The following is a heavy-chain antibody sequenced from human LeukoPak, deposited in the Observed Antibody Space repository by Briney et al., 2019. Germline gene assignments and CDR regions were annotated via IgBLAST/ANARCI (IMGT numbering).Heavy chain of an antibody. Sequence: PGRSLRLSCAASGFTFDDYAMHWVRQAPGKGLEWVSGISWNSGSIGYADSVKGRFTISRGNAKNSLYLQMNSLRAEDTALYYCAKDARWFGELLNGAFDYWGQGTLVTVSS. J-gene: IGHJ4*02. CDR3: AKDARWFGELLNGAFDY. V-gene: IGHV3-9*01. CDR2: ISWNSGSI. D-gene: IGHD3-10*01. CDR1: GFTFDDYA.